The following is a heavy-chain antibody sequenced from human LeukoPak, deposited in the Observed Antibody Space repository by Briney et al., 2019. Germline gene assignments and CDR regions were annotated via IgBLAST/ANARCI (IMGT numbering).Heavy chain of an antibody. J-gene: IGHJ5*02. CDR3: ARGFGVDMRRLDP. D-gene: IGHD3-3*01. CDR1: GFTFSSYS. Sequence: GGSLRLSCAASGFTFSSYSMNWVRQAPGKGLEWVSPISSSSSYIYYADSVKGRFTISRDNAKNSLYLQMNSLRAGDTAVYYCARGFGVDMRRLDPWGQGTLVTVSS. V-gene: IGHV3-21*01. CDR2: ISSSSSYI.